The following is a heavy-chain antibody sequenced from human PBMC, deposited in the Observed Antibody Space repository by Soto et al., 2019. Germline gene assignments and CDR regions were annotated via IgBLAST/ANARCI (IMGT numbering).Heavy chain of an antibody. CDR2: IIPVFGLV. J-gene: IGHJ6*02. CDR3: AGGRIVVVGSRAYYGMDV. Sequence: QVHLLLQSGAEVKKPGSSVKVSCKASGGTPSNSAISWVRQAPGQGLEWMGGIIPVFGLVKYAQNFQGRVTITAYESTKKDYMEQSSLRTEDTAVYYCAGGRIVVVGSRAYYGMDVWGQGTTVTVSS. CDR1: GGTPSNSA. D-gene: IGHD3-22*01. V-gene: IGHV1-69*01.